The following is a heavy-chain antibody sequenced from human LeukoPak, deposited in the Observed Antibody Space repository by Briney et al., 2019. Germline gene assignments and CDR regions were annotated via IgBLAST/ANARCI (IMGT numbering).Heavy chain of an antibody. Sequence: GGSLRLSCAASGFTFSSYAMSWVRQAPGKGLEWVSAISGSGGSTYYADSVKGRFTISRDNSKNTLYLQMNSLRAEDTAVYYCAKDRGGVDTAMVFDYWGQGTLVTVSS. CDR2: ISGSGGST. CDR1: GFTFSSYA. J-gene: IGHJ4*02. V-gene: IGHV3-23*01. D-gene: IGHD5-18*01. CDR3: AKDRGGVDTAMVFDY.